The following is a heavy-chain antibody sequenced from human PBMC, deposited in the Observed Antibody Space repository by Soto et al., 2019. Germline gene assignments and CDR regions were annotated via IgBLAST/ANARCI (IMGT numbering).Heavy chain of an antibody. CDR3: ARDRDGYNGAFDY. CDR2: INPNSGGT. V-gene: IGHV1-2*02. J-gene: IGHJ4*02. CDR1: GYTFTGYY. Sequence: ASVKVSCKASGYTFTGYYMHWVRQAPGQGLEWMGWINPNSGGTNYAQKFQGRVTMTRDTSTSTVYMELSTLRSEDTAVYYCARDRDGYNGAFDYWGQGTLVTVSS. D-gene: IGHD5-12*01.